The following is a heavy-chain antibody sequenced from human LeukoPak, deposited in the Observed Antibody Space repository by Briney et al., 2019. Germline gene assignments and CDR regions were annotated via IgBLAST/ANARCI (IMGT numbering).Heavy chain of an antibody. J-gene: IGHJ4*02. CDR2: INTNTGNP. CDR3: ARGGTMLEAGRDLDY. V-gene: IGHV7-4-1*02. D-gene: IGHD3-22*01. CDR1: GYTFTSYA. Sequence: ASVKVSCKASGYTFTSYAMNWVRQAPGQGLEWMGWINTNTGNPTYAQGLTGRFVFSLDTSVSTAYLQISSLKAEDTAVYYCARGGTMLEAGRDLDYWGQGTLVTVSS.